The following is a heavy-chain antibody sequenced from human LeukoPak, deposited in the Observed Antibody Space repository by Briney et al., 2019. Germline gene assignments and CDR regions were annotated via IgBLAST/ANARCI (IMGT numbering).Heavy chain of an antibody. J-gene: IGHJ6*03. CDR1: GFTFSSYS. V-gene: IGHV3-21*01. CDR3: ARKFWSGSQWYYYYYMDV. D-gene: IGHD3-3*01. CDR2: ISSGSNYI. Sequence: GGSLRLSCAASGFTFSSYSMNWVRQAPGKGLEWVSCISSGSNYIYYADSVKGRFTISRDNAKNSLYLQMNSLRAEDTAVYYCARKFWSGSQWYYYYYMDVWGKGTTVTVSS.